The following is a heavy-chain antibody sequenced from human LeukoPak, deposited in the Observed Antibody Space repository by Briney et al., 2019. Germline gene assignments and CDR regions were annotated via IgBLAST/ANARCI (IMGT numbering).Heavy chain of an antibody. V-gene: IGHV1-8*01. D-gene: IGHD1-14*01. CDR2: MNPNSGNT. CDR1: GYTFTSYD. J-gene: IGHJ6*03. CDR3: ARAGRSYYYYMDV. Sequence: ASAKVSCKASGYTFTSYDINWVRQATGQGLEWMRWMNPNSGNTGYAQKFPGRVTMTRNTSISTANMELSSLRSEDTAVYYCARAGRSYYYYMDVWGKGTTVTVSS.